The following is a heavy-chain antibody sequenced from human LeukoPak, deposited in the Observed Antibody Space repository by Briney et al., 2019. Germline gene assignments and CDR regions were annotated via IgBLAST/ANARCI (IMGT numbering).Heavy chain of an antibody. CDR1: GFTFSSYG. Sequence: PGGSLRLSCAASGFTFSSYGMHWVRQAPGKGLEWVAFIRYDGSNKYYADSVKGRFTISRDNSKNTLYLQMNSLRAEDTAVYYCAKIPDIDYGDYDDYWGQGTLVTVSS. CDR2: IRYDGSNK. CDR3: AKIPDIDYGDYDDY. J-gene: IGHJ4*02. D-gene: IGHD4-17*01. V-gene: IGHV3-30*02.